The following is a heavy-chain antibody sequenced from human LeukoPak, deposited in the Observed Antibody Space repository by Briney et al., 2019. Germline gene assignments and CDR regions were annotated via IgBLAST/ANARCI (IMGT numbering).Heavy chain of an antibody. CDR3: ARLNSGSGYLNWFDP. J-gene: IGHJ5*02. CDR1: GFTFSSYS. D-gene: IGHD3-22*01. Sequence: GGSLRLSCAASGFTFSSYSMNWVRQAPGKGLEWVANIKQDGSEKYYVDSVKGRFTISRDNAKNSPYLQMNSLRAEDTAVYYCARLNSGSGYLNWFDPWGQGTLVTVSS. CDR2: IKQDGSEK. V-gene: IGHV3-7*01.